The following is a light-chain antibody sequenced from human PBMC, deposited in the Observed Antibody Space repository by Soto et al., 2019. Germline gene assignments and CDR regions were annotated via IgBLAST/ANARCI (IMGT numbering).Light chain of an antibody. V-gene: IGKV1-5*01. J-gene: IGKJ2*01. CDR3: QQYLSYPYT. CDR1: QTTNTR. Sequence: DIQMTQFPSTLSASVGDRVTITCRASQTTNTRLAWYQQKPGTAPKLLIYDASSLEGGVPSRFSASGSGTEFSLTISSLQPDDLATYYCQQYLSYPYTSGQGTKVEIK. CDR2: DAS.